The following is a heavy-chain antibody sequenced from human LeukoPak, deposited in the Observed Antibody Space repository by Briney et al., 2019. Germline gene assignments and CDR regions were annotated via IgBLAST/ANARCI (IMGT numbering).Heavy chain of an antibody. CDR2: IYPGDSDT. CDR3: ASRIAAAGYDAFDI. CDR1: GYTFTSYW. J-gene: IGHJ3*02. D-gene: IGHD6-13*01. Sequence: GESLKISCKGSGYTFTSYWIGWVRQMPGKGLEWIGFIYPGDSDTRYSPSFQGQVTISADKSISTAYLQWSSLKASDTAMYYRASRIAAAGYDAFDIWGQGTMVTVSS. V-gene: IGHV5-51*01.